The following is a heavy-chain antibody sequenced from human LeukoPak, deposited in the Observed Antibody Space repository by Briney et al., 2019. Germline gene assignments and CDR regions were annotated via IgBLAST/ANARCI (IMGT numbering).Heavy chain of an antibody. V-gene: IGHV3-15*01. J-gene: IGHJ4*02. D-gene: IGHD6-19*01. Sequence: GGSLRLSCAASGFIFSNAYMKWVRQAPGKGLEWVGRIKSKTEGGTIDYAAPVKGRFTISRDDSKNMVYLQVNSLRAEDTAVYYCAKDPTGYSSGPRRVYWGQGTLVTVSS. CDR2: IKSKTEGGTI. CDR3: AKDPTGYSSGPRRVY. CDR1: GFIFSNAY.